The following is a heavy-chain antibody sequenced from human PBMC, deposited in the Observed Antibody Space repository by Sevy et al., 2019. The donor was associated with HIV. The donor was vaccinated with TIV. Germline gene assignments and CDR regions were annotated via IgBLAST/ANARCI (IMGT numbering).Heavy chain of an antibody. CDR3: AREGCTRPNDY. D-gene: IGHD2-8*01. J-gene: IGHJ4*02. Sequence: GGSLRLSCAASGFAFYDYSMSWIRQAPGKGLEWVATLSFGGGKINYADSVKGRFNISRDNSKNSFYLQMDNVRVDDTALYYWAREGCTRPNDYWGQGTRVTVSS. V-gene: IGHV3-23*01. CDR1: GFAFYDYS. CDR2: LSFGGGKI.